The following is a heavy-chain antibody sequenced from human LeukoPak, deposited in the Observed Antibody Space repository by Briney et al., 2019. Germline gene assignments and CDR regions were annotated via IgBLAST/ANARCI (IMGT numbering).Heavy chain of an antibody. CDR2: ISTYNGDT. V-gene: IGHV1-18*01. D-gene: IGHD3-9*01. J-gene: IGHJ5*02. CDR3: AREWWGYDVLTGDNWFDP. Sequence: ASVKVACKASGYPFTTYGIDWVRQAPGQGLEWMGWISTYNGDTNYAQKFQGRVTMTTDTSTNTAYIELRSLTSDDTAAYYCAREWWGYDVLTGDNWFDPWGQGTLVIVSS. CDR1: GYPFTTYG.